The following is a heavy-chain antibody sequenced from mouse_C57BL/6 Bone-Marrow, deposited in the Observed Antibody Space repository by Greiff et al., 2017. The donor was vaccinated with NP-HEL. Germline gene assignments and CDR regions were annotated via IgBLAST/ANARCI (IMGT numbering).Heavy chain of an antibody. D-gene: IGHD2-3*01. V-gene: IGHV1-69*01. Sequence: QVQLKQPGAELVMPGASVKLSCKASGYTFTSYWMHWVKQRPGQGLEWIGEIDPSDSYTNYNQKFKGKSTLTVDKSSSTAYMQLSSLTSEDSAVYYCARIRDGFDYWGQGTTLTVSS. CDR2: IDPSDSYT. CDR1: GYTFTSYW. CDR3: ARIRDGFDY. J-gene: IGHJ2*01.